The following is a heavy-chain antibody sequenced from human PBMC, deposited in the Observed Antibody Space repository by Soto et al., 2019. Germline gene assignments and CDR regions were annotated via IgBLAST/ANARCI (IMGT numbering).Heavy chain of an antibody. J-gene: IGHJ4*02. D-gene: IGHD3-3*01. CDR3: AKFGNGYDFRSGTSILYYFDY. CDR1: GFTFSSYA. Sequence: EVQLLESGGGLVQPGGSLRLSCAASGFTFSSYAMSWVRQAPGKGLEWVSAISGSGGSTYYADSVKGRFTISRDNSKNTLYLQMNSLRADETVLYYCAKFGNGYDFRSGTSILYYFDYWGQGTLVTVSS. V-gene: IGHV3-23*01. CDR2: ISGSGGST.